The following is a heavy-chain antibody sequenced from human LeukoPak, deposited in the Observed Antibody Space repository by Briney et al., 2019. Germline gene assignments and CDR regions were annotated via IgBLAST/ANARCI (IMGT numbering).Heavy chain of an antibody. CDR3: ARDDSGGDY. CDR2: IIPIFGTA. J-gene: IGHJ4*02. Sequence: SVKVSCKASGGTFFNYGVTWVRQAPGQGLEWMGRIIPIFGTANYAQKFQGRVTITTDESTSTAYMELSSLRSEDTAVYYCARDDSGGDYWGQGTLVTVSS. V-gene: IGHV1-69*05. D-gene: IGHD6-19*01. CDR1: GGTFFNYG.